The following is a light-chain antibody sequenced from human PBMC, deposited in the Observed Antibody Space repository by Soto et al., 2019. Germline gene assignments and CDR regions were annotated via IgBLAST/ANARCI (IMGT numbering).Light chain of an antibody. CDR1: QSVTSSY. CDR2: GAS. V-gene: IGKV3-20*01. Sequence: EIVLTQSPGTLSLSPGERATLSCRASQSVTSSYLAWYQQKPGQAPRLLIYGASSRATGIPDRLSGSGSGTEFTLTISRLEPEDFAMYYCQHYGSSPGTFGQGTKVEIK. J-gene: IGKJ1*01. CDR3: QHYGSSPGT.